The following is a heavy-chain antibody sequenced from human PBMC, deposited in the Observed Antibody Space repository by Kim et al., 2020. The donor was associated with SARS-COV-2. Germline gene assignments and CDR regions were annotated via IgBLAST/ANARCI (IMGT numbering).Heavy chain of an antibody. D-gene: IGHD3-10*01. J-gene: IGHJ6*03. V-gene: IGHV3-13*01. CDR3: ARADGSGSYPYYYYMDV. CDR2: IGTAGDT. Sequence: GGSLRPSCAASGFTFSSYDMHWVRQATGKGLEWVSAIGTAGDTYYPGSVKGRFTISRENAKNSLYLQMNSLRAGDTAVYYCARADGSGSYPYYYYMDVWGKGTTVTVSS. CDR1: GFTFSSYD.